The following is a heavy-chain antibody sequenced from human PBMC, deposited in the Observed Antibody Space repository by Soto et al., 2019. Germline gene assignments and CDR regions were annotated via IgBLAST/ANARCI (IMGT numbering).Heavy chain of an antibody. CDR1: GYTFSSYA. J-gene: IGHJ4*02. CDR2: INAGYGNT. Sequence: QVHLVQSGAEVRKPGASVKVSCKASGYTFSSYAMHWVRQAPGQRLEWMGWINAGYGNTKSSQKFQDRVTISRGTYASTAYMELTSLRSEDTAVYYCARDTGDGTFDFCGQGTLVTVSS. CDR3: ARDTGDGTFDF. D-gene: IGHD7-27*01. V-gene: IGHV1-3*01.